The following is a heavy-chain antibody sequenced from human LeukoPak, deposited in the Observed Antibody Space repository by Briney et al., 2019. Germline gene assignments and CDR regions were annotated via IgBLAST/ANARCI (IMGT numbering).Heavy chain of an antibody. V-gene: IGHV3-23*01. CDR1: GFTFSSYA. CDR2: ISGSGGST. CDR3: AKGHWPFYYYYGMDV. J-gene: IGHJ6*02. D-gene: IGHD1-1*01. Sequence: GGSLRLSCAASGFTFSSYAMSWVRQAPGKGLEWVSAISGSGGSTYYADSVKGRLTISRDNSKNTLYLQMNSLRAEDTAVYYCAKGHWPFYYYYGMDVWGQGTTVTVSS.